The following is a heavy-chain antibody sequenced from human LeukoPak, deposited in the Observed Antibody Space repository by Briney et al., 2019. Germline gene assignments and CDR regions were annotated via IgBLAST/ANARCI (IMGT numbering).Heavy chain of an antibody. D-gene: IGHD6-13*01. CDR1: GFNFKLSA. Sequence: GGSLRLSCAASGFNFKLSATSWGRQAPGKGLEWVALISGSGSRGSGIIGGNTYYADSVKGRFTISRDDSQNTVYLQMNSVRAEDTAIYFCAKGRCGDSSCWYFDAWAKGTRVTVSS. CDR3: AKGRCGDSSCWYFDA. J-gene: IGHJ4*02. V-gene: IGHV3-23*01. CDR2: ISGSGSRGSGIIGGNT.